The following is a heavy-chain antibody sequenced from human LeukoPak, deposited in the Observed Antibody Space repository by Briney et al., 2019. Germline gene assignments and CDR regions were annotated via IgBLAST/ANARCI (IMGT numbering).Heavy chain of an antibody. D-gene: IGHD4-17*01. CDR2: IYSGGST. CDR1: GFTVSSNY. Sequence: GGSLRLSCAASGFTVSSNYMSWVRQAPGKGLEWVSVIYSGGSTYSADSVKGRFTISRDNSKNTLYLQMNSLRAEDTAVYYCARVPITVTTVYFDYWGQGTLVTVSS. CDR3: ARVPITVTTVYFDY. V-gene: IGHV3-53*01. J-gene: IGHJ4*02.